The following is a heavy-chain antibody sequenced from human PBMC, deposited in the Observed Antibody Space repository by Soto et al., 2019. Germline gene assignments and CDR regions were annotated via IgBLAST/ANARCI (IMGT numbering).Heavy chain of an antibody. J-gene: IGHJ3*02. CDR2: ISYDGSNK. CDR3: AKDIRSGLLIDAFDI. CDR1: GFTFSSYG. V-gene: IGHV3-30*18. D-gene: IGHD1-26*01. Sequence: QVQLVESGGGVVQPGRSLRLSCAASGFTFSSYGMHWVRQAPGKGLEWEAVISYDGSNKYYADSVKGRFTISRDNSKNTLYLQMNSLRAEDTAVYYCAKDIRSGLLIDAFDIWGQGTMVTVSS.